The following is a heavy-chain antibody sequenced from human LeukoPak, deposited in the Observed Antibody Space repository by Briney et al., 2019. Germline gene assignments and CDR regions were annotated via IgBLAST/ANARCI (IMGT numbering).Heavy chain of an antibody. Sequence: PSETPSLTCAVYGGSFSGYYWSWIRQPPGKGLEWIGEINHSGSTNYNPSLKSRVTISVDTSKNQFSLKLSSVTAADTAVYYCARVAFYDYVWGSYRPFDYWGQGTLVTVSS. D-gene: IGHD3-16*02. CDR1: GGSFSGYY. V-gene: IGHV4-34*01. J-gene: IGHJ4*02. CDR3: ARVAFYDYVWGSYRPFDY. CDR2: INHSGST.